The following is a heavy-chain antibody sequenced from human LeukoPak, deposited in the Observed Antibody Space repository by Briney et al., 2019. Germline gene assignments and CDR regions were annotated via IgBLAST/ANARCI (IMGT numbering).Heavy chain of an antibody. D-gene: IGHD7-27*01. CDR3: ARTSPRDVAGRQFLPGVLSLLSQCDNCFDP. Sequence: WASVKVSCKASGHTFTNYGISWVRQAPGQGLEWMGWINTYNGNTNYAQKFQGRVTMTTDTSTSTACMELRSLRSDDTAVYYCARTSPRDVAGRQFLPGVLSLLSQCDNCFDPWGQGTLVSVSS. V-gene: IGHV1-18*04. J-gene: IGHJ5*02. CDR2: INTYNGNT. CDR1: GHTFTNYG.